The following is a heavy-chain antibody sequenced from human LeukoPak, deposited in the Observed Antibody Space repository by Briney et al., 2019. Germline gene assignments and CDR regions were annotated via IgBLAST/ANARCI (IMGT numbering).Heavy chain of an antibody. V-gene: IGHV1-69*05. CDR3: ARLSGPYYYDSSGYPPYFDY. CDR1: GGTFSSYA. CDR2: IIPIFGTA. J-gene: IGHJ4*02. D-gene: IGHD3-22*01. Sequence: ASVKVSCKASGGTFSSYAISWVRQAPGQGLEWMGRIIPIFGTANYAQKFQGRVTITTDESTSTAYMELSSLRSEDTAVYYCARLSGPYYYDSSGYPPYFDYWSQGTLVTVSS.